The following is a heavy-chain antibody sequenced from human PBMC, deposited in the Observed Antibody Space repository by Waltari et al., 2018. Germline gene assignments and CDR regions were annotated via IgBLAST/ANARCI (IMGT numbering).Heavy chain of an antibody. Sequence: QVQLQESGPGLAKASQTLSLTCDVSGGSISNLNFYWSWIRQPAGKGLEWIGRIYRSGVTHYNPSLRGRATMFLDMSKNQFSLTVDSLIAADTAVYYCAVSPDTATSRAAFHFWGPGTTVSVSS. V-gene: IGHV4-61*02. CDR2: IYRSGVT. D-gene: IGHD5-18*01. CDR3: AVSPDTATSRAAFHF. J-gene: IGHJ6*02. CDR1: GGSISNLNFY.